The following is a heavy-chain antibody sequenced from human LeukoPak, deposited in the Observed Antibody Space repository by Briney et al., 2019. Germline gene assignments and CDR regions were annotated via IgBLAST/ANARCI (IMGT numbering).Heavy chain of an antibody. Sequence: GGSLRLSCAASGFTFSSYAMSWVRQAPGEGLEWASAISGSGGNTYYTDSVKGRFTISRDNSKNTLYLQMNSLRPEDTAVYYCAKGLYSSSYPYYFDYWGQGTLVTVSS. CDR2: ISGSGGNT. V-gene: IGHV3-23*01. CDR3: AKGLYSSSYPYYFDY. J-gene: IGHJ4*02. CDR1: GFTFSSYA. D-gene: IGHD3-22*01.